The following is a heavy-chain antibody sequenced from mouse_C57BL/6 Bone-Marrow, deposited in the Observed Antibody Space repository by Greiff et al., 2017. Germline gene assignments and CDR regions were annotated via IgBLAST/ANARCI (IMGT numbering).Heavy chain of an antibody. CDR3: ARRPARYWYFDV. J-gene: IGHJ1*03. V-gene: IGHV5-17*01. Sequence: VQGVESGGGLVKPGGSLKLSCAASGFTFSDYGMHWVRQAPEKGLELVASISSGRSTIYYADTVKGRFTISRDNAKNTLFLQMTSLRSEDTAMYYCARRPARYWYFDVWGTGTTVTVSS. CDR2: ISSGRSTI. CDR1: GFTFSDYG.